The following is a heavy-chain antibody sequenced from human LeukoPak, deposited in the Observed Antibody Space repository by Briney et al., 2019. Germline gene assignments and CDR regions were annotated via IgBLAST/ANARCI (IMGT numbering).Heavy chain of an antibody. CDR1: GGSISSYY. CDR2: IYRSGST. V-gene: IGHV4-4*07. D-gene: IGHD4-17*01. J-gene: IGHJ4*02. Sequence: SETLSLTCSVSGGSISSYYWNWIRHPARTGLEWIGRIYRSGSTNYSPSLKSRISMSIDTSKSQFSLKLSSVTAADTAVYYCARSNDNGDYYFDSWGQGTLVTVSS. CDR3: ARSNDNGDYYFDS.